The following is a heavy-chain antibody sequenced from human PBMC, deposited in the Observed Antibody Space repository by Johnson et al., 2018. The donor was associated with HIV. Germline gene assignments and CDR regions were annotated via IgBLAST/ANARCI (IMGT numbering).Heavy chain of an antibody. CDR2: ISSSGSTI. J-gene: IGHJ3*02. CDR1: GFTFSDYY. V-gene: IGHV3-11*04. D-gene: IGHD1-7*01. Sequence: QEQVVESGGGLVKPGGSLRLSCAASGFTFSDYYMSWIRQAPGRGLEWVSYISSSGSTIYYADSVKGRFTISRDNSKNTLYLQMNSLRAEDTAVYYCATSLTGTRPFDIWGLGTMVIVSS. CDR3: ATSLTGTRPFDI.